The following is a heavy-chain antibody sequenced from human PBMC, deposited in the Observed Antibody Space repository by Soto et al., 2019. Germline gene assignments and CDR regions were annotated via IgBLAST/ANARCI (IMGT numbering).Heavy chain of an antibody. D-gene: IGHD3-22*01. V-gene: IGHV3-74*01. CDR1: GFTFSSYW. J-gene: IGHJ4*02. CDR3: ARGDADYYDGNGYLGRH. Sequence: EVQLVESGGGLVQPGGSLRLSCAASGFTFSSYWMHWVRQAPGKGLVWVSRIKSDGSGTYYADSVKGRLTISRDNAKSTLYLQMNSLRAEDTAVYYCARGDADYYDGNGYLGRHWGQGTLVTVSS. CDR2: IKSDGSGT.